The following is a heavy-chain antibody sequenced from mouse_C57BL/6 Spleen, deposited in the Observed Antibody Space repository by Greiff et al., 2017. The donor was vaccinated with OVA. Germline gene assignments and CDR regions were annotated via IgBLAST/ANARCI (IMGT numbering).Heavy chain of an antibody. Sequence: EVKLMESGGGLVKPGGSLKLSCAASGFPFSDYGMHWVRQAPEKGLEWVAYISSGSSTIYYADTVKGRFTISRDNAKNPLFLQMTSLRSEDTAMYYCARCYDYDGAWFAYWGQGTLVTVSA. CDR3: ARCYDYDGAWFAY. CDR1: GFPFSDYG. D-gene: IGHD2-4*01. CDR2: ISSGSSTI. J-gene: IGHJ3*01. V-gene: IGHV5-17*01.